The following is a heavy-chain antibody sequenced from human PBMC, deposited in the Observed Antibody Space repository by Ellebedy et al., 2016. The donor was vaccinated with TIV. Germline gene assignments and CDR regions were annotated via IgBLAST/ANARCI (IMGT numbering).Heavy chain of an antibody. CDR3: AAEVLTTVANNAFDI. V-gene: IGHV1-8*01. D-gene: IGHD4-17*01. CDR1: GYTFTSYD. CDR2: MNPNSGNT. Sequence: ASVKVSXXASGYTFTSYDINWVRQATGQGLEWMGWMNPNSGNTGYAQKFQGRVTMTRNTSISTAYMELSSLRSEDTAVYYCAAEVLTTVANNAFDIWGQGTMVTVSS. J-gene: IGHJ3*02.